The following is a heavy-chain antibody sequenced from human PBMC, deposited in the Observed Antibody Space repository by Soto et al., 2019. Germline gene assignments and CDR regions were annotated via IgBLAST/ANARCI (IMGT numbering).Heavy chain of an antibody. CDR1: GGTFSNYA. Sequence: QVQLVQSGAEVKKPGSSVKVSCKVSGGTFSNYAIDWVRLAPGHGLEWMGGIVPIFGTTYYTQTFQGRATSIADDSTTTAYLAMSRLRSEDTAIYYCSRVEGVAVRYNYPGLDVWGQGTAVTVSS. CDR2: IVPIFGTT. CDR3: SRVEGVAVRYNYPGLDV. V-gene: IGHV1-69*12. D-gene: IGHD3-22*01. J-gene: IGHJ6*02.